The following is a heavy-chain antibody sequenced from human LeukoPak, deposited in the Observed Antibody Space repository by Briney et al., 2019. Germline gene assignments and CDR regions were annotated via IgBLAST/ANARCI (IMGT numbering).Heavy chain of an antibody. V-gene: IGHV4-39*07. Sequence: SETLSLTCTVSGGSITSSSYSWGWIRQPPGKGLEWIASMSYSGSTYYNPSLKSRVTISVDTSRNQFSLKLSSVTAADTAVYYCARVRWLQLGHFDYWGQGSLVTVSS. CDR2: MSYSGST. CDR3: ARVRWLQLGHFDY. D-gene: IGHD5-24*01. J-gene: IGHJ4*02. CDR1: GGSITSSSYS.